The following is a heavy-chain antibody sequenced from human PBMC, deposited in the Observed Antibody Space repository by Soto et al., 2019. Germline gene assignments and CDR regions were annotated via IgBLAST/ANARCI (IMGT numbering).Heavy chain of an antibody. Sequence: VASVKVSCKASGGTFSSYAISWVRQAPGQGLEWMGGIIPIFGTANYAQKFQGRVTITADKSTSTAYMELSSLRSEDTAVYYCASFLDYGDYTVYYYYYGMDVWGQGTTVTVSS. V-gene: IGHV1-69*06. D-gene: IGHD4-17*01. CDR1: GGTFSSYA. J-gene: IGHJ6*02. CDR3: ASFLDYGDYTVYYYYYGMDV. CDR2: IIPIFGTA.